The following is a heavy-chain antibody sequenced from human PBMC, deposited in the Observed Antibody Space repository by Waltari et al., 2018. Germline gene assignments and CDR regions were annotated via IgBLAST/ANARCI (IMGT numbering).Heavy chain of an antibody. V-gene: IGHV3-23*01. CDR1: GFTFRRYA. Sequence: VQLLESGGGWVQPGGSLRISCAASGFTFRRYAMIWVRQAPGKGLEWVSAISGSGGSTDYADAVKGRFTISRDNAKNTLYLQMNSLRAEDTAVYYCAKHAGYSSGWFDYWGQGTLVTVSS. J-gene: IGHJ4*02. CDR2: ISGSGGST. D-gene: IGHD6-19*01. CDR3: AKHAGYSSGWFDY.